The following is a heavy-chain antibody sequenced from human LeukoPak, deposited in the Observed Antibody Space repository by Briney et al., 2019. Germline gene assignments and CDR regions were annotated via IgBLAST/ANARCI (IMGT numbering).Heavy chain of an antibody. V-gene: IGHV3-23*01. J-gene: IGHJ4*02. CDR2: ISGSGGST. CDR1: GFTFSSYS. D-gene: IGHD6-19*01. Sequence: GGSLRLSCAASGFTFSSYSMNWVRQAPGKGLEWVSAISGSGGSTYYADSVKGRFTISRDNSKNTLYLQMNSLRAEDTAVYYCAKESGSGWIYYFDYWGQGTLVTVSS. CDR3: AKESGSGWIYYFDY.